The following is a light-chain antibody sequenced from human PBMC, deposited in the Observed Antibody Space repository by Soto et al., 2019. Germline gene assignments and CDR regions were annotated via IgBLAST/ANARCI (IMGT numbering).Light chain of an antibody. Sequence: DIQMTQSPSTLSASIGDRVTITCRASQGISSWLAWYQQKPGKAPKLLIYKASILESGVPSRFSGSGSGTEFSLTISSLQPEDFATYYCQQYNTYWTFAQGTKVEI. CDR1: QGISSW. CDR3: QQYNTYWT. CDR2: KAS. J-gene: IGKJ1*01. V-gene: IGKV1-5*03.